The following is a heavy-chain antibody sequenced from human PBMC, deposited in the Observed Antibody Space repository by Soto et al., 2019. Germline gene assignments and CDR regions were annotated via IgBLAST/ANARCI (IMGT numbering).Heavy chain of an antibody. J-gene: IGHJ5*02. V-gene: IGHV4-34*01. CDR1: GGSFSGYY. D-gene: IGHD3-10*02. CDR3: ARVGLFGELGNWFDP. Sequence: PSETLSLTCAVYGGSFSGYYWSWIRQPPGKGLEWIGEINHSGSTNYNPSLKSRVTISVDTSNNQFSLKLSSVNAADTAVYYCARVGLFGELGNWFDPWGQGTLVTVSS. CDR2: INHSGST.